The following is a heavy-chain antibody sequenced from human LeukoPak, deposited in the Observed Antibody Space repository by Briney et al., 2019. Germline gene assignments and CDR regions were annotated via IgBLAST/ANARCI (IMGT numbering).Heavy chain of an antibody. D-gene: IGHD2-15*01. J-gene: IGHJ6*03. V-gene: IGHV3-21*01. Sequence: GGSLRLSCAASGFTFSSYSMNWVRQAPGKGLEWVSSISSSSSYIYYADSVKGRFTISRDNAKNSLYLQMNSLRAEDTAVYYCARRIAYCSGGSCYSAPYYYYYMDVWGKGTTVTVSS. CDR3: ARRIAYCSGGSCYSAPYYYYYMDV. CDR2: ISSSSSYI. CDR1: GFTFSSYS.